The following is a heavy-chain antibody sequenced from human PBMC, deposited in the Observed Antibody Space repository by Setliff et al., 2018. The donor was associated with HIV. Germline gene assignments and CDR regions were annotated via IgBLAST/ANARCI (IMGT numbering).Heavy chain of an antibody. D-gene: IGHD6-19*01. V-gene: IGHV1-2*06. CDR3: ARAAIPMAGLDY. Sequence: ASVKVSCKTSGGTFNTYGMNWVRQAPGQGLEWMGRINPKSGGTSYAQKFQDRVTMTRDTSTSTAYMELTSMRFDDTAVYYCARAAIPMAGLDYWGQGTLVTVSS. CDR1: GGTFNTYG. CDR2: INPKSGGT. J-gene: IGHJ4*02.